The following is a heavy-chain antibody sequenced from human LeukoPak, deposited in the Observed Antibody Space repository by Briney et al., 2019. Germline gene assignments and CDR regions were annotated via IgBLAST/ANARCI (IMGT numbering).Heavy chain of an antibody. CDR3: ARKYYYDSSGYRYYYYGMDV. CDR1: GFTLSSYA. V-gene: IGHV3-30-3*01. D-gene: IGHD3-22*01. Sequence: GGSLRLSCAASGFTLSSYAMHWVRQAPGKGLEWVAVISYDGSNKYYADSVKGRFTISRDNSKNTLYLQMNSLRAEDTAVYYCARKYYYDSSGYRYYYYGMDVWGQGTTVTVSS. J-gene: IGHJ6*02. CDR2: ISYDGSNK.